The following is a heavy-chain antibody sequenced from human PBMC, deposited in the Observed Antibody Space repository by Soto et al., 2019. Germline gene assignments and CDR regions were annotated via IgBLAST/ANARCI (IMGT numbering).Heavy chain of an antibody. CDR1: GYTFTSYY. Sequence: ASVKVSCKASGYTFTSYYMHWVRQAPGQGLEWMGIINPSGGSTSYAQKFQGRVTMTTDTSTSTAYMELRNLRSDDTAVYYCARSCPGSSCYFIYWGQGTLVTVSS. CDR2: INPSGGST. V-gene: IGHV1-46*01. D-gene: IGHD2-15*01. CDR3: ARSCPGSSCYFIY. J-gene: IGHJ4*02.